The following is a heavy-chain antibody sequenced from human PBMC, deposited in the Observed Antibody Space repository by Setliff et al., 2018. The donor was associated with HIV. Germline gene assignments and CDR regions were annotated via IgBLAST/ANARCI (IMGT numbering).Heavy chain of an antibody. CDR3: ARGRTTLTDAFDI. V-gene: IGHV4-34*01. Sequence: KTSETLSLTCAVYGGSFSGYYWSWIRQPPGKGLEWIGEINHSGSTNYNPSLKSRVTISVDMSKNQFSLNLSSVTAADTAVYYCARGRTTLTDAFDIWGLGTTVTVSS. CDR1: GGSFSGYY. J-gene: IGHJ3*02. CDR2: INHSGST. D-gene: IGHD4-17*01.